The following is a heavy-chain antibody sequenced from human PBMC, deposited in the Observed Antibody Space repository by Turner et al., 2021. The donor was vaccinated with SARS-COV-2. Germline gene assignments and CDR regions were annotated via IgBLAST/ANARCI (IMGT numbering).Heavy chain of an antibody. CDR2: IDYRGKT. CDR3: ARRQWLRGGVDD. V-gene: IGHV4-39*01. J-gene: IGHJ4*02. Sequence: QLQLPESGPGLVKPSETLSLTCPVSGASISSSSSYWGWFRQPPGKGLEWIGSIDYRGKTYYNPSIKSRVTITEDKYKNKFSLKMSSVTAADTAVYYWARRQWLRGGVDDWGQGTLVTVSS. D-gene: IGHD6-19*01. CDR1: GASISSSSSY.